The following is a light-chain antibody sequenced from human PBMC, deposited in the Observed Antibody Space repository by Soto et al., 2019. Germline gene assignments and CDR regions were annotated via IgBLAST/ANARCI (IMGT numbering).Light chain of an antibody. CDR2: WAS. J-gene: IGKJ1*01. CDR3: QQYYSTLSWT. Sequence: DIVMTQSPDSLAVSLGERATINCKSSQSVLYSSNNENYLASYQQKPGQPPKLLIYWASTRESGVPDRFSGSGSGTDFTLTISSLQAEDVAVYYCQQYYSTLSWTFGQGTKVDIK. V-gene: IGKV4-1*01. CDR1: QSVLYSSNNENY.